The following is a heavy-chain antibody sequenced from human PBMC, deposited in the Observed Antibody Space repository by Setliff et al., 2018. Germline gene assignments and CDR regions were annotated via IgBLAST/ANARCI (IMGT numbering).Heavy chain of an antibody. Sequence: SETLSLTCTVSGASISSNYYWGWVRQSPEKGLEWIGSIYYRGINFSNTSLRSRVTMSVDTSKNQFSLNLTSVTAADTAIYYFARASVVHAVTIGYWGQGTLVTVSS. CDR2: IYYRGIN. J-gene: IGHJ4*02. CDR3: ARASVVHAVTIGY. D-gene: IGHD4-4*01. CDR1: GASISSNYY. V-gene: IGHV4-39*01.